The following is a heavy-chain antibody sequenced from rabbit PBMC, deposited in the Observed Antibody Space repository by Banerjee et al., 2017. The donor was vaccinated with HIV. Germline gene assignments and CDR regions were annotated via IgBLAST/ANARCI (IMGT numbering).Heavy chain of an antibody. CDR1: GFSFSSRYY. Sequence: QSLEESGGDLVKPGASLTLTCTASGFSFSSRYYMCWVRQAPGKGLEWIACGYSGSSGDTYYASWAKGRFTISKTSSTTVTLQMTSLTAADTATYFCVRDQAGDADYGPYYLNLWGQGTLVTVS. J-gene: IGHJ4*01. D-gene: IGHD2-1*01. V-gene: IGHV1S40*01. CDR3: VRDQAGDADYGPYYLNL. CDR2: GYSGSSGDT.